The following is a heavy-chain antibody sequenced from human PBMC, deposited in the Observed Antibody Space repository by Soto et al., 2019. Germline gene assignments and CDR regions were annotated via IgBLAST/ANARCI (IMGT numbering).Heavy chain of an antibody. V-gene: IGHV1-69*02. CDR2: IIPILGIA. Sequence: QVQLVQSGAEVKKPGSSVKVSCKASGGTFSCYTISWVRQAPGQGLEWMGRIIPILGIANYAQKFQGRVTITADKSTSTAYMELSSLRSEDTAVYYCARGLGDYEDYFDYWGQGTLVTVSS. CDR3: ARGLGDYEDYFDY. CDR1: GGTFSCYT. D-gene: IGHD4-17*01. J-gene: IGHJ4*02.